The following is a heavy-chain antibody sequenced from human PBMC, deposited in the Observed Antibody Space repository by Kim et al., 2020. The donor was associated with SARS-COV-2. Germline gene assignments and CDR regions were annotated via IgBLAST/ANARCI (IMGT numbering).Heavy chain of an antibody. J-gene: IGHJ4*02. CDR3: ARGLDY. Sequence: FYSGTTTYTPSLKSRLTISVDPSKNQFSLKLTSVTAADTAVYYCARGLDYWGQGTLVTVSS. V-gene: IGHV4-39*01. CDR2: FYSGTT.